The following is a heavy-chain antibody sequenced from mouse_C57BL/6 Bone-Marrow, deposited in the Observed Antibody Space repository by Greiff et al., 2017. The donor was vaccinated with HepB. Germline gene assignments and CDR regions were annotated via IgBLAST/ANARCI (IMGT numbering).Heavy chain of an antibody. D-gene: IGHD3-2*02. Sequence: QVQLQQSGSELRSPGSSVKLSCKDFDSEVFPIAYMSWVRQKPGHGFEWIGGILPSIGRTIYGEKFEDKATLDAYTLSNTAYLELNSLTSEDAASYYCARRGWGDSSGYGFAYWGQGTLVTVSA. V-gene: IGHV15-2*01. CDR2: ILPSIGRT. J-gene: IGHJ3*01. CDR1: DSEVFPIAY. CDR3: ARRGWGDSSGYGFAY.